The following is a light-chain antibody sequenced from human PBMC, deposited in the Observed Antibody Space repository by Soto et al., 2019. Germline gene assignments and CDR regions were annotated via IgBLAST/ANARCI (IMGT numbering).Light chain of an antibody. Sequence: AIQMTQSPSSLSSSLGDSVTISCRASQGIGNALGWYQQKTGKPPKVLIYGDSNLQSGVPPRLSGSGSGTDLNLAISRLQPEDSATYYCLKDINYPWTFGQGTKVDIK. J-gene: IGKJ1*01. V-gene: IGKV1-6*01. CDR3: LKDINYPWT. CDR1: QGIGNA. CDR2: GDS.